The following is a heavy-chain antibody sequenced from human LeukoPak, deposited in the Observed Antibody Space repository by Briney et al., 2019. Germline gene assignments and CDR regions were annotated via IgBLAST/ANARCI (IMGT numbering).Heavy chain of an antibody. V-gene: IGHV4-34*11. CDR1: GGSFSDYD. D-gene: IGHD3-10*01. CDR3: ARDRGLWLGEARDAFDI. J-gene: IGHJ3*02. Sequence: PSETLSLTCAVYGGSFSDYDWSWIRQPPGKGLEWIAIISYSGTTYYNPSLKTRATISIDTSKNKFSLKVNSVTAADTAMYYCARDRGLWLGEARDAFDIWGQGTMVTVFS. CDR2: ISYSGTT.